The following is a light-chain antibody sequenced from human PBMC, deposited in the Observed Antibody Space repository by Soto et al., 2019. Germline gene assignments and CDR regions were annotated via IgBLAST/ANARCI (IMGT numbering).Light chain of an antibody. CDR1: QSVSSSY. Sequence: EIVLTQSPGTLSLSPGERATLSCRASQSVSSSYLAWYQQKPGQAPSLLIYGASSRATSIPDRFSGSGSATYISLTISRLEPYEFAVYYCHQYCSSPLYTFGQGTKLESK. V-gene: IGKV3-20*01. CDR2: GAS. J-gene: IGKJ2*01. CDR3: HQYCSSPLYT.